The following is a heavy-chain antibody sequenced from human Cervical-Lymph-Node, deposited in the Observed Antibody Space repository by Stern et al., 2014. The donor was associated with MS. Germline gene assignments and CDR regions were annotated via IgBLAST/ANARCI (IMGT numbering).Heavy chain of an antibody. J-gene: IGHJ4*02. D-gene: IGHD2-2*01. CDR1: GYTFTNYG. V-gene: IGHV1-18*04. Sequence: MQLVESGAEVKKPGASVKVSCKASGYTFTNYGISWVRQAPGQGLEWMGWISPYNENTNYAQNLQGRVTLTTDTSTSTAYMELRSLRSDDTAVYYCARDGPYCSSTSCYDNWGQGTLVTVSS. CDR3: ARDGPYCSSTSCYDN. CDR2: ISPYNENT.